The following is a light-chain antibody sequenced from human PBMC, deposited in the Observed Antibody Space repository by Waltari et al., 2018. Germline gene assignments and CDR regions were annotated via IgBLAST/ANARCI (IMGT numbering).Light chain of an antibody. CDR2: GAS. CDR1: QSLTKRY. Sequence: EVVLTQSPATLSLSPGESATLSCRASQSLTKRYLAWYQQKPGQAPRLLIYGASSRAAGIPDRFSGSRSGTDFTLIISRLEPDDFAVYYCQQYGSSILYTFGQGTKLEIK. V-gene: IGKV3-20*01. CDR3: QQYGSSILYT. J-gene: IGKJ2*01.